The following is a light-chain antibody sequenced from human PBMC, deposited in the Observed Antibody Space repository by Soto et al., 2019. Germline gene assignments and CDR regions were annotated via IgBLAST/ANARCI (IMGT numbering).Light chain of an antibody. CDR2: TTS. CDR3: QQANSFPPTT. V-gene: IGKV1-12*01. CDR1: QGVRDW. Sequence: DIQMTQTPSSVSASVGDSVTITSRASQGVRDWVAGDQQKPGKAPKRLFSTTSTLEDGVPSRFSGSASGTEFTLTISSLQPEDFATYYCQQANSFPPTTFGQGSMVDVK. J-gene: IGKJ1*01.